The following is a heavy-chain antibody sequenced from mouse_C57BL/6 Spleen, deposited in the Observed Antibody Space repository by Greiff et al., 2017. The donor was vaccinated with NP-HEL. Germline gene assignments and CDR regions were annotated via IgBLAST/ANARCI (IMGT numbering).Heavy chain of an antibody. D-gene: IGHD2-3*01. V-gene: IGHV1-54*01. CDR2: INPGSGGT. J-gene: IGHJ2*01. Sequence: QVQLQQSGAELVRPGTSVKVSCKASGYAFTNYLIEWVKQRPGQGLEWIGVINPGSGGTNYNEKFKGKATLTADKSSSTAYMQLSSLTSEDSAVYFCARRNDGYPFDYWGQGTTLTVSS. CDR3: ARRNDGYPFDY. CDR1: GYAFTNYL.